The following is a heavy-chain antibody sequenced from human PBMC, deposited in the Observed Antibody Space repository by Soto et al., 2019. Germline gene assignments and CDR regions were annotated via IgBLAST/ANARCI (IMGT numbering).Heavy chain of an antibody. V-gene: IGHV1-18*01. J-gene: IGHJ5*02. CDR1: GYTFTSYG. Sequence: ASVKVSCKASGYTFTSYGISWVRQAPGQGLEWMGWISAYNGNTNYAQKLQGRVTMTTDTSTSTAYMELRSLRSDDTAVYYCARDITYCSGGSCYRVDWFDPWGQGTLVTVSS. D-gene: IGHD2-15*01. CDR3: ARDITYCSGGSCYRVDWFDP. CDR2: ISAYNGNT.